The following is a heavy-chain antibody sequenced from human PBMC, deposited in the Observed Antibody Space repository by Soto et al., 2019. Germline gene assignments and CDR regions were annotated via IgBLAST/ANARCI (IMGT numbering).Heavy chain of an antibody. CDR2: ISGGDGSP. CDR3: AKWHTYNYDSLAFSGFDC. V-gene: IGHV3-23*01. Sequence: GGSLRLSCVASGFTFSSYAMTWVRQAPGKGLEWVSAISGGDGSPSYADSVKGRSTIPRDNSKNTLYLHMNSLRADVTAAYYCAKWHTYNYDSLAFSGFDCWGQGTQVTVSS. CDR1: GFTFSSYA. J-gene: IGHJ4*02. D-gene: IGHD3-16*01.